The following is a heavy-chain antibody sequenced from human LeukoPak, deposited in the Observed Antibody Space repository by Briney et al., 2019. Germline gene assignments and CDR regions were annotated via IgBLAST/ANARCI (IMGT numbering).Heavy chain of an antibody. J-gene: IGHJ4*02. Sequence: GGSLRLSCAATGFAFSAYVMNWVRQAPGKGLEWVAYSSGSDATTYYADSVKGRFVISRDNARSSLYLQMNSLRAEDTALYYCTTLGYHLDSWGQGTLVTVSS. D-gene: IGHD3-22*01. CDR2: SSGSDATT. CDR1: GFAFSAYV. V-gene: IGHV3-48*03. CDR3: TTLGYHLDS.